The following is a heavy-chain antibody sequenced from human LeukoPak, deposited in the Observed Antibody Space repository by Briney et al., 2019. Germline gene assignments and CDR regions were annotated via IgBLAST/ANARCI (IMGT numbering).Heavy chain of an antibody. CDR2: IHYSGST. CDR1: AGSINNFY. Sequence: SETLSLTCTVSAGSINNFYWSWIRPPPGKGLEWLGYIHYSGSTNYNPSVKTRVTMSVDASKNQFSLKLSPVTAADTAVYFCARQLYNSSPGHYYYGMDVWGQGTTVTVSS. V-gene: IGHV4-59*08. J-gene: IGHJ6*02. CDR3: ARQLYNSSPGHYYYGMDV. D-gene: IGHD3-22*01.